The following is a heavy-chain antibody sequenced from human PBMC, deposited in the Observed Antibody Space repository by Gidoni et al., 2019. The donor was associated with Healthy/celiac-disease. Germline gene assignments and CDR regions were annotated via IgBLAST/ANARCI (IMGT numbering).Heavy chain of an antibody. CDR2: IWYDGSNK. V-gene: IGHV3-33*01. CDR3: ARGSRRYCSSTSCYSIFDY. J-gene: IGHJ4*02. CDR1: GFTFRSYG. D-gene: IGHD2-2*01. Sequence: QVQLVESGGGVVQPGRSLSLHCAASGFTFRSYGMHWVRQAPGKGLEWVAVIWYDGSNKYYAASVKGRFTISRDNSKNTLYLQMNSLRAEDTAVYYCARGSRRYCSSTSCYSIFDYWGQGTLVTVSS.